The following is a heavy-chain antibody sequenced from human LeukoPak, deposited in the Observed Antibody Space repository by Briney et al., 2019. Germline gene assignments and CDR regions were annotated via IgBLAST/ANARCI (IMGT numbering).Heavy chain of an antibody. CDR1: GFTVSSNY. J-gene: IGHJ3*02. CDR3: AKDRPTIFGVVQDAFDI. V-gene: IGHV3-53*01. CDR2: IYSGGST. Sequence: TGGSLRLSCAASGFTVSSNYMSWVRQAPGKGLEWVSVIYSGGSTYYADSVKGRFTISRHNSKNTLYLQMNSLRAEDTAVYYCAKDRPTIFGVVQDAFDIWGQGTMVTVSS. D-gene: IGHD3-3*01.